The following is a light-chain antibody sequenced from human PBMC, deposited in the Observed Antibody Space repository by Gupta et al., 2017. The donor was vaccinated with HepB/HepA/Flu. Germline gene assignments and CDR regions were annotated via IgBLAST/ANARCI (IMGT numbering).Light chain of an antibody. CDR2: DES. CDR1: QSVSSSY. Sequence: EIVLMQSPGTLYLSPGERATLFCRASQSVSSSYLAWYQQKPGKAPRLLIYDESSRATGIPDRFSGSGSGTDFTLTISRLEPEDFAVYYCQQYVSSPVTFGQGTRLEIE. V-gene: IGKV3-20*01. CDR3: QQYVSSPVT. J-gene: IGKJ5*01.